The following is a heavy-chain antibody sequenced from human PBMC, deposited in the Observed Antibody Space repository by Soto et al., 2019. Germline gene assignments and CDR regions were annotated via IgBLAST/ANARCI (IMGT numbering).Heavy chain of an antibody. CDR1: GFTFDDYA. Sequence: GGSLRLSCAASGFTFDDYAMHWVRQAPGKGLEWVSGISWNSGSIGYADSVKGRFTISRDNAKNSLYLQMNSLRAEDTALYYCAKASAPNDFWSGYESFFDYWGQGTLVTVSS. CDR3: AKASAPNDFWSGYESFFDY. J-gene: IGHJ4*02. V-gene: IGHV3-9*01. D-gene: IGHD3-3*01. CDR2: ISWNSGSI.